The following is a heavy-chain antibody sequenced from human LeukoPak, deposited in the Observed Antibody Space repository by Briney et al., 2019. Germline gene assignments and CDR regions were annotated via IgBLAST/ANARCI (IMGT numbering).Heavy chain of an antibody. D-gene: IGHD3-10*01. V-gene: IGHV4-34*01. J-gene: IGHJ5*02. CDR1: GFTFSNAW. Sequence: GSLRLSCAASGFTFSNAWMSWVRQAPGKGLEWIGEINHSGSTNYNPSLKSRVTMSVDTSKNQFSLKLSSVTAADTAVYYCARGGSGSYYGGFDPWGQGTLVTVSS. CDR3: ARGGSGSYYGGFDP. CDR2: INHSGST.